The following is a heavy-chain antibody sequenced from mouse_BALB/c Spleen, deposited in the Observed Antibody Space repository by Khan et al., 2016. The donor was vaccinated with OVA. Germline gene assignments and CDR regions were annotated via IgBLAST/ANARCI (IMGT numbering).Heavy chain of an antibody. CDR3: ARLAYYYDSEGFAY. V-gene: IGHV5-6*01. CDR2: VSTGGGYT. CDR1: GFTFSTYG. Sequence: EVQGVESGGDLVKPGGSLKLSCAASGFTFSTYGMSWVRQTPDKRLEWVATVSTGGGYTYYPDSVKGRFTISSDNAKNTLYLQMSSLKAEDTAMFYCARLAYYYDSEGFAYWGQGTLVTVSA. J-gene: IGHJ3*01. D-gene: IGHD1-1*01.